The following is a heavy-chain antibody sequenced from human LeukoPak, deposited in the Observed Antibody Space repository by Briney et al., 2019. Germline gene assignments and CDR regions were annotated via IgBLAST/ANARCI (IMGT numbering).Heavy chain of an antibody. CDR3: AKGLQYYYDSSGYPEGDY. D-gene: IGHD3-22*01. CDR2: IGGSGDKT. V-gene: IGHV3-23*01. Sequence: GGSLRLSCAASGFTFNRNAISWVRQAPGKGLEWVSTIGGSGDKTFYADSVKGRFTISRDNSKNTLYLQMNSLRAEDTAVYYCAKGLQYYYDSSGYPEGDYWGQGTLVTVSS. CDR1: GFTFNRNA. J-gene: IGHJ4*02.